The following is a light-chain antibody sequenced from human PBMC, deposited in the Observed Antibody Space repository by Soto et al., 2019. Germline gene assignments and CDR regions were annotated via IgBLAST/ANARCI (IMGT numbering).Light chain of an antibody. CDR2: VNSDGSH. J-gene: IGLJ3*02. Sequence: QSVLTQSPSTSASLGASVKLTCTLSSGHINYAIAWHQQQPEKGPRFLMRVNSDGSHNKGDGIPDRFSASSSGSERYLTISSVESEDDADYFCQTWASGIRLFGGGTKLTVL. V-gene: IGLV4-69*01. CDR3: QTWASGIRL. CDR1: SGHINYA.